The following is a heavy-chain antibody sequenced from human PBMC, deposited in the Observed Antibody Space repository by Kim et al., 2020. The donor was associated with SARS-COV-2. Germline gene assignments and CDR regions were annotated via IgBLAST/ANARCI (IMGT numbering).Heavy chain of an antibody. CDR3: ARRDYDSSGYSI. V-gene: IGHV4-61*07. D-gene: IGHD3-22*01. Sequence: NNNPSIESSVTISVDTTKNQFSLKLSSVTAADTAVYYCARRDYDSSGYSIWGQGTMVTVSS. J-gene: IGHJ3*02.